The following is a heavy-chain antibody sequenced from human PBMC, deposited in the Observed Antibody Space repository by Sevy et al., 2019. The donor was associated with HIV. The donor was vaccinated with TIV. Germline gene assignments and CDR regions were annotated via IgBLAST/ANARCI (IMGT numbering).Heavy chain of an antibody. Sequence: ASVKVSCKASGGTFDSYTISWLRQAPGQGLEWMGGIIPMFHKANYAQKSQGRLTITADESTNTAYMVLSSLRSDDAAVYYCARDRDVTFGGGDAFDIWGQGTLVTVSS. D-gene: IGHD3-16*01. J-gene: IGHJ3*02. CDR3: ARDRDVTFGGGDAFDI. CDR1: GGTFDSYT. V-gene: IGHV1-69*13. CDR2: IIPMFHKA.